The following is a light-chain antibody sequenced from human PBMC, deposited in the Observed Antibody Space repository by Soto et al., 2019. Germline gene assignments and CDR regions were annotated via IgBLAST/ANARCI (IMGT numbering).Light chain of an antibody. CDR2: DAS. CDR3: QQRSNWPPSLT. J-gene: IGKJ4*01. CDR1: QSVSSSY. V-gene: IGKV3D-20*02. Sequence: EIVLTPSPGTLSLSPGERAILSCRASQSVSSSYLAWYQQKPGQAPRLLIYDASNRATGIPARFSGSGSGTDFTLTISSLEPEDFAVYYCQQRSNWPPSLTFGGGTKVDIK.